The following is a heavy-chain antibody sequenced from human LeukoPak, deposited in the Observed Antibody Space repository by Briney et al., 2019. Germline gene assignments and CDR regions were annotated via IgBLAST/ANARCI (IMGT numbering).Heavy chain of an antibody. V-gene: IGHV4-31*03. Sequence: PSQTLSLTCTVSGGSISSGGYYWSWIRQHPGKGLEWIGFIYYSGSTYYNPSLKSRVTFSVDTSKNQFSLKLSSVNAADTAVYYCARAVYDYIWGSYRFDYWGQGTLVAVSS. D-gene: IGHD3-16*02. CDR3: ARAVYDYIWGSYRFDY. CDR2: IYYSGST. CDR1: GGSISSGGYY. J-gene: IGHJ4*02.